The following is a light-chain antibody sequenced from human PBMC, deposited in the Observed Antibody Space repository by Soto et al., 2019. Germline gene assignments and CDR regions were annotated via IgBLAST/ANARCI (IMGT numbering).Light chain of an antibody. CDR2: VAS. J-gene: IGKJ3*01. V-gene: IGKV3-20*01. CDR3: QQYGSSPFT. Sequence: EIVLTQSPGTLSLSPGERATLSCRASQSVTSIYIAWYQQKPGQAPRLLIHVASSRATGIPDRFRGSGSGTDFTLTISRLAPEDFAVYYCQQYGSSPFTFGPGTKVDFK. CDR1: QSVTSIY.